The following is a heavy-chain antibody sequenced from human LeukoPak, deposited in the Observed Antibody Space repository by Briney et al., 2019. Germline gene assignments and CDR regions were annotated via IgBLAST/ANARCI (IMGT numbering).Heavy chain of an antibody. V-gene: IGHV4-30-2*02. CDR3: ATVGGSDNYYIDY. Sequence: SETLSLTCTVSGGSISSGGYYWSWIRQPPGKGLEWIGYIYHSGSTYYNPSLKSRVTISLDTSKNQFSLKLSSLTAADTAVYYCATVGGSDNYYIDYWGQGTLVTVSS. D-gene: IGHD3-10*01. CDR1: GGSISSGGYY. J-gene: IGHJ4*02. CDR2: IYHSGST.